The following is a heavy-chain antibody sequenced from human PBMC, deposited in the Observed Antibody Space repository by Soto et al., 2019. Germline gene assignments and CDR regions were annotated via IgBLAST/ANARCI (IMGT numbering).Heavy chain of an antibody. CDR2: IYPGDSDT. CDR3: ARQGSGWYIVLGHFDL. D-gene: IGHD6-19*01. CDR1: GYSFTSYW. V-gene: IGHV5-51*01. J-gene: IGHJ2*01. Sequence: EVQLVQSGAEVKKPGESLKISCKGSGYSFTSYWIGWVRQMPGKGLEWMGIIYPGDSDTRYSPSFQGQVTISADKSISTDYLQWSSLKASDTAMYYCARQGSGWYIVLGHFDLWGRGTLVTVSS.